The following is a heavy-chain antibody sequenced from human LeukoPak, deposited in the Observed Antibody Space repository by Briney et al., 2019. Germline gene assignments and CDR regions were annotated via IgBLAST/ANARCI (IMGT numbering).Heavy chain of an antibody. D-gene: IGHD1-26*01. J-gene: IGHJ4*02. CDR3: VKDRSGSYTFDY. Sequence: GGSLRLSCAASGFTFSNAWMTWVRQAPGKGLEWVGRIKSKTNGGTTDYAAPVKGRFTISRDNSRNTLYLQMSSLRAEDTALYYCVKDRSGSYTFDYWGQGTLVTVSS. CDR2: IKSKTNGGTT. V-gene: IGHV3-15*05. CDR1: GFTFSNAW.